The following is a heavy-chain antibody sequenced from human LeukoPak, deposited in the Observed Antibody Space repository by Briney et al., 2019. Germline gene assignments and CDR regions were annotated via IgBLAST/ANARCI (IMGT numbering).Heavy chain of an antibody. V-gene: IGHV3-53*05. CDR1: GFTVSSNY. CDR2: IYSGGST. J-gene: IGHJ6*03. CDR3: ASSTESYYYYYMDV. Sequence: GGSLRLSCAASGFTVSSNYMSWVRQAPGKGLEWVSVIYSGGSTYYADSVKGRFTISRDNSKNTLYLQMGSLRAEDMAVYYCASSTESYYYYYMDVWGKGTTVTVSS. D-gene: IGHD4-11*01.